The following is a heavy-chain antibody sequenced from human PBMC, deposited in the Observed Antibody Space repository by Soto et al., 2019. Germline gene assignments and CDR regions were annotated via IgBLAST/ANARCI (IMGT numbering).Heavy chain of an antibody. D-gene: IGHD2-15*01. V-gene: IGHV3-33*01. Sequence: HPGGSLRLPCAASGFTFSSYGMHWVRQAPGKGLEWVAVIWYDGSNKYYADSVKGRFTISRDNSKNTLYLQMNSLRAEDTAVYYCARESAYCSGGSCSHPGYYSYMDVWGKGSTVTVSS. CDR1: GFTFSSYG. J-gene: IGHJ6*03. CDR3: ARESAYCSGGSCSHPGYYSYMDV. CDR2: IWYDGSNK.